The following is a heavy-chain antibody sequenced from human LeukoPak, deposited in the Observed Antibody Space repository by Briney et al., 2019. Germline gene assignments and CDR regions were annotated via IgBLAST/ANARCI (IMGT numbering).Heavy chain of an antibody. CDR3: ARRLYGSSSMVFDY. V-gene: IGHV1-18*01. D-gene: IGHD6-6*01. J-gene: IGHJ4*02. CDR1: GYTFTSYG. Sequence: ASVKVSCKASGYTFTSYGISWVRQAPGQGLEWMGWISGDNGNTNYAQKLQGRVTMATDTSTSTAYMELRSLRSDDTAVYYCARRLYGSSSMVFDYWGQGTLVTVSS. CDR2: ISGDNGNT.